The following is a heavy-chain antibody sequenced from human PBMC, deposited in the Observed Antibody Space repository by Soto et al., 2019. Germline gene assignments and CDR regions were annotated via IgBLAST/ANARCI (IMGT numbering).Heavy chain of an antibody. V-gene: IGHV1-8*01. D-gene: IGHD2-15*01. CDR2: MNPNSGNT. CDR1: GYTFTSYE. Sequence: GASVKVSCTASGYTFTSYEINWVRQATGQGLEWMGWMNPNSGNTGYAQKFQGRVTMTRNTSISTAYMELSSLRSEDTAVYYCARGGHIVVVVAARTDDAFDIWGQGTMVTVSS. CDR3: ARGGHIVVVVAARTDDAFDI. J-gene: IGHJ3*02.